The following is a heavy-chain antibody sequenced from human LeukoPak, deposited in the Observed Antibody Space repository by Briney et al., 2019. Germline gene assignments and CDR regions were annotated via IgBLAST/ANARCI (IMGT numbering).Heavy chain of an antibody. V-gene: IGHV3-7*01. CDR1: GFTFSTLA. J-gene: IGHJ4*02. CDR2: IKQDGSEK. Sequence: GGSLRLSCAASGFTFSTLAMIWVRQPPGKGLEWVANIKQDGSEKYYVDSVKGRFTISRDNAKNSLYLQMNSLRAEDTAVYYCATQAVSHDYWGQGTLVTVSS. D-gene: IGHD6-19*01. CDR3: ATQAVSHDY.